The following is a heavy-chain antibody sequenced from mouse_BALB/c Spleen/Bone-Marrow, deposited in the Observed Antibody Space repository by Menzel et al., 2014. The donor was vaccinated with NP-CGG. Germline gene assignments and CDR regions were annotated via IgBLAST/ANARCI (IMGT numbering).Heavy chain of an antibody. D-gene: IGHD2-3*01. CDR1: GYTFSSYV. V-gene: IGHV1-14*01. Sequence: QLQESGPELVKPGASVKMSCKASGYTFSSYVMHWVKQKPGQGLEWIGGINPYNDGTKYNEKFKGKATLTSDNSSSTAYMELSSLTSEDSAVYYCARRRDDGYYRWDYWGQGTTLTVSS. CDR3: ARRRDDGYYRWDY. J-gene: IGHJ2*01. CDR2: INPYNDGT.